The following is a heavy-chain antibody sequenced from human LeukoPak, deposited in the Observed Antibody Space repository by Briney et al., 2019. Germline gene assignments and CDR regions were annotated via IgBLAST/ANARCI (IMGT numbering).Heavy chain of an antibody. CDR3: ARDGYHYYGSGTYFGYYYMDV. V-gene: IGHV3-48*03. CDR1: GFTFSSYE. J-gene: IGHJ6*03. CDR2: INSRGSTI. D-gene: IGHD3-10*01. Sequence: GGSLRLSCAASGFTFSSYEMNWVRQAPGKGLEWVSYINSRGSTIYYADSVKGRFTISRDNAENSLYLQMNSLRAEDTAVYYCARDGYHYYGSGTYFGYYYMDVWGKGTTVTISS.